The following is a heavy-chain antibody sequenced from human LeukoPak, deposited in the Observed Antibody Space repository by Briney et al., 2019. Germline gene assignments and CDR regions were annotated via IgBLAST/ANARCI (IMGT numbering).Heavy chain of an antibody. V-gene: IGHV4-59*08. CDR1: GGSLTSFY. CDR3: ARHVSGIYGSRGDLDY. Sequence: SETLSLTCSVSGGSLTSFYWSWIRQPPGKALEWIGYIHSNGGTNYNPSLKSRVTMSVDTSKNQFSLKLNSVTAADTAVYYCARHVSGIYGSRGDLDYWGQETLVTVSS. CDR2: IHSNGGT. J-gene: IGHJ4*02. D-gene: IGHD3-10*01.